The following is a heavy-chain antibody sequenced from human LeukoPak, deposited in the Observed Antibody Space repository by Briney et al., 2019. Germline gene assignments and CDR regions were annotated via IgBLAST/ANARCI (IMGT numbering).Heavy chain of an antibody. CDR1: GFTFSSYG. V-gene: IGHV3-30*02. Sequence: GGSPRLSCAASGFTFSSYGIHWVRQAPGKGLEWVAFIRYDGSNKYYADSVKGRFTISRDNSKNTLYLQMNRLRAEDTAVYYCAKDFSVYNYDSRVLDYWGQGTLVTVSS. D-gene: IGHD3-22*01. CDR3: AKDFSVYNYDSRVLDY. CDR2: IRYDGSNK. J-gene: IGHJ4*02.